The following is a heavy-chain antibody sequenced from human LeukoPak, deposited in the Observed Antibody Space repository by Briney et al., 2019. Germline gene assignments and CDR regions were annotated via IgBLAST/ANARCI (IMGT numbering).Heavy chain of an antibody. J-gene: IGHJ4*02. Sequence: GRSLRLSCAASGFTFDVYAMHWVRHAPGEGLEWVSGISWNSGSIGYADSVKGRFTISRENAKNSMYLQMNSLRAEDTAVYYCARDGSGWSIYWGQGTLVTVSS. D-gene: IGHD6-19*01. V-gene: IGHV3-9*01. CDR1: GFTFDVYA. CDR2: ISWNSGSI. CDR3: ARDGSGWSIY.